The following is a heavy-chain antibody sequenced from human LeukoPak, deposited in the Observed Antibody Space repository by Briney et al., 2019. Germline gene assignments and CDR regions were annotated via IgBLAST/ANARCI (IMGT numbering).Heavy chain of an antibody. V-gene: IGHV4-30-2*01. CDR2: IYHSGST. D-gene: IGHD3-16*01. CDR3: GRDLGGRWVFDI. J-gene: IGHJ3*02. CDR1: GGSISSGGYY. Sequence: TLSLTCTVSGGSISSGGYYWSWIRQPPGKGLEWIGYIYHSGSTYYNPSLKSRVTISVDTSKNQFSLKLGSVTAADTAVYYWGRDLGGRWVFDIGGKGTMVPVSS.